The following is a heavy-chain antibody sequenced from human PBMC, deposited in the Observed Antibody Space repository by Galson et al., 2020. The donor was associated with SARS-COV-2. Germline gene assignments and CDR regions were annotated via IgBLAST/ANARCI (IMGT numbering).Heavy chain of an antibody. CDR1: GFTFSDCA. CDR2: ISYDGSNK. Sequence: SCAASGFTFSDCAMHWVRQAPGKGLEWVAVISYDGSNKYYADSVKGRFTISRDNSKNTLYLQMNSLRAEDTAVYYCAKARGGNYYYGMDVWGQGTTVTVSS. J-gene: IGHJ6*02. D-gene: IGHD3-10*01. CDR3: AKARGGNYYYGMDV. V-gene: IGHV3-30*18.